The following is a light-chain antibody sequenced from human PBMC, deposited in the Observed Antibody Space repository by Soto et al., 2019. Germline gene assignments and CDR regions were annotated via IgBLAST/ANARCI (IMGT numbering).Light chain of an antibody. CDR2: EVS. J-gene: IGLJ1*01. Sequence: QSALTQPASVSGSPGQSITISCTGTSNDVGGYNYVSWYQQHPGKAPKLMIYEVSNRPSGVFNRFSGSKSGNTASLTISGLQAEDEADYYCSSYTSSSTPYVFGTGTKLTVL. CDR3: SSYTSSSTPYV. CDR1: SNDVGGYNY. V-gene: IGLV2-14*01.